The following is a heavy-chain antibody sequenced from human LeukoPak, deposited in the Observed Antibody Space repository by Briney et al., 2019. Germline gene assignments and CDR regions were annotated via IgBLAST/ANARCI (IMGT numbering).Heavy chain of an antibody. Sequence: PSETLSLTCTVSGSSTSSYYWSWIRQPPGKGLEWIGYIYYSGSTNYNPSLRSRVTISVDTSKNQFSLKLSSVTAADTAVYYCARVHFWSGHNWFDPWGQGTLVTVSS. V-gene: IGHV4-59*01. CDR1: GSSTSSYY. J-gene: IGHJ5*02. D-gene: IGHD3-3*02. CDR3: ARVHFWSGHNWFDP. CDR2: IYYSGST.